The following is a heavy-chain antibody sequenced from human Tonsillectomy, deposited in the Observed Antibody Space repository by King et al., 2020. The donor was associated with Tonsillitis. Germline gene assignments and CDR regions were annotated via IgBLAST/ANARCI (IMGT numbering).Heavy chain of an antibody. Sequence: VQLVESGGVVVQPGGSLRLSCAASGFTFDDYTMHWVRQAPGKGLEWVSLITRDGGTAYYADSMKGRFTISRDNSKNSLYLQMNSLRTEDTALYYCAKDRGDCSGSSCPWSFDYWGQGTLVTVSS. CDR1: GFTFDDYT. J-gene: IGHJ4*02. CDR2: ITRDGGTA. CDR3: AKDRGDCSGSSCPWSFDY. V-gene: IGHV3-43*01. D-gene: IGHD2-15*01.